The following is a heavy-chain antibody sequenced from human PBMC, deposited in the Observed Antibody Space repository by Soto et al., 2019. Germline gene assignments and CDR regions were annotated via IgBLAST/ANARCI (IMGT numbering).Heavy chain of an antibody. CDR1: GFTFSSYW. V-gene: IGHV3-74*01. Sequence: EVQLVESGGGLVQPGGSLRLSCTASGFTFSSYWMHWVRQAPGKGLVWVSRIDSDGSPTNYADFVKGRFTISRDNAKNTLYLQMNSLRVEDTAVYYCARAASGYGNFDFWGQGTLLTVSS. D-gene: IGHD5-12*01. J-gene: IGHJ4*02. CDR3: ARAASGYGNFDF. CDR2: IDSDGSPT.